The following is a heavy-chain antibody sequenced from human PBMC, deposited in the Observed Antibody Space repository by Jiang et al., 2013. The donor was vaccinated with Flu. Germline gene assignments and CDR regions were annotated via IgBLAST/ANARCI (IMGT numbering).Heavy chain of an antibody. CDR2: IYYSGST. J-gene: IGHJ4*02. CDR1: GGSISSYY. CDR3: ARGVYPDY. Sequence: GSGLVKPSETLSLTCTVSGGSISSYYWSWIRQPPGKGLEWIGYIYYSGSTNYNPSLKSRVTISVDTSKNQFSLKLSSVTAADTAVYYCARGVYPDYWGQGTLVTVSS. V-gene: IGHV4-59*01. D-gene: IGHD5/OR15-5a*01.